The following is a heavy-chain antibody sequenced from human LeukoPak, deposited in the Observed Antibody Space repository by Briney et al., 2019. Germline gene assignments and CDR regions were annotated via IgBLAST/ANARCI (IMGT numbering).Heavy chain of an antibody. J-gene: IGHJ6*03. CDR1: GFTFSSYE. CDR3: ARDGTYCSSTSCYADYYYYMDV. V-gene: IGHV3-48*03. CDR2: ISSSGSTI. Sequence: GGSLRLSYAASGFTFSSYEMNWVRQAPGKGLEWVSYISSSGSTIYYADSVKGRFTISRDNAKNSLYLQMNRLRAEDTAVYYCARDGTYCSSTSCYADYYYYMDVWGKGTTVTVSS. D-gene: IGHD2-2*01.